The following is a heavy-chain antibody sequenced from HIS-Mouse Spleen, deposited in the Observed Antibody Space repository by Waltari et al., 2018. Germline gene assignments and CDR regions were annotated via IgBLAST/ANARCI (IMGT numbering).Heavy chain of an antibody. D-gene: IGHD1-1*01. Sequence: EVQLVESGGGLVQPGGSLSLSCPASGFTFRSYCMHWVRQAPGKGLVWGSRSNSDGSSTSYADSVKGRFTISRDNAKNTLYLQMNSLRAEDTAVYYCARDLELDAFDIWGQGTMVTVSS. V-gene: IGHV3-74*01. J-gene: IGHJ3*02. CDR1: GFTFRSYC. CDR3: ARDLELDAFDI. CDR2: SNSDGSST.